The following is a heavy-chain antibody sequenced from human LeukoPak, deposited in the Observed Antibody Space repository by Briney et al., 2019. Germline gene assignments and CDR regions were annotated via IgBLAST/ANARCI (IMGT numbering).Heavy chain of an antibody. J-gene: IGHJ6*02. CDR1: GGSFSGYH. Sequence: SGTLSLTCAVYGGSFSGYHWSWIRQPPGKGLEWIGEINHSGSTNYNPSLKSRFTISVDTSKNQFSLTLTSVTAADTAVYYCARALGRELLIRWEYYYYGMDVWGQGTTVTVSS. V-gene: IGHV4-34*01. CDR2: INHSGST. D-gene: IGHD1-26*01. CDR3: ARALGRELLIRWEYYYYGMDV.